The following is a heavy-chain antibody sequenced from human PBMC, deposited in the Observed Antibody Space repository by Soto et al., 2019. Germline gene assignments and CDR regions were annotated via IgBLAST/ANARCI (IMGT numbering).Heavy chain of an antibody. V-gene: IGHV4-59*01. Sequence: SETLSLTCTVSGGSISSYYWSWIRQPPGKGLEWIGYIYYSGSTNYNPSLKSRVTISVNTSKNQFSLKLSSVTAADTAVYYCAREVVRGVIIRNWFEPWGQGTLVTVSS. CDR3: AREVVRGVIIRNWFEP. J-gene: IGHJ5*02. D-gene: IGHD3-10*01. CDR1: GGSISSYY. CDR2: IYYSGST.